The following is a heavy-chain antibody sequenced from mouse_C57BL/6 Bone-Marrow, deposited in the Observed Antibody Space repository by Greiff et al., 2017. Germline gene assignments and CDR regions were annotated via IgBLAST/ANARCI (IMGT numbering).Heavy chain of an antibody. D-gene: IGHD1-1*01. Sequence: VKLMESGPGLVAPSQSLSITCTVSGFSLTSYGVHWVRQPPGKGLEWLGVIWAGGSTNYNSALMSRLSISKDNSKSQVFLKMNSLQTDDTAMYYCARDYYGSSYYAMDYWGQGTSVTVSS. CDR1: GFSLTSYG. J-gene: IGHJ4*01. CDR3: ARDYYGSSYYAMDY. V-gene: IGHV2-9*02. CDR2: IWAGGST.